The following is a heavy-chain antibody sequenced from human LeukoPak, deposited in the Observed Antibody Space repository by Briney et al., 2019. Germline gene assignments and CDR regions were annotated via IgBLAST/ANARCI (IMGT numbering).Heavy chain of an antibody. CDR2: ISSSSSIK. Sequence: GGSLRLSCSASGFTFSSDSMNWVRQAPGKALEWISYISSSSSIKYYADSVKGRFTISRDNAKNSLYLQMNNLRDEDTAVYYCARDVCSSTSCYNTYWGQGTLVTVSS. V-gene: IGHV3-48*02. D-gene: IGHD2-2*02. J-gene: IGHJ4*02. CDR3: ARDVCSSTSCYNTY. CDR1: GFTFSSDS.